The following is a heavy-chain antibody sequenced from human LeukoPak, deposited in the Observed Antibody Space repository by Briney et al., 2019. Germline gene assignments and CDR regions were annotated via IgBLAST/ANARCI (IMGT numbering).Heavy chain of an antibody. CDR1: GFTFSSYW. J-gene: IGHJ4*02. Sequence: QPGGSLRLSCVASGFTFSSYWMSWVRQAPGKRLEWVANIKQDGSEKYYVDSVKGRFTISRDNAKNSLYLQMNSLRAEDTAVYYCAREHTVLGFDYWGQGTLVTVSS. CDR2: IKQDGSEK. CDR3: AREHTVLGFDY. D-gene: IGHD2-8*01. V-gene: IGHV3-7*01.